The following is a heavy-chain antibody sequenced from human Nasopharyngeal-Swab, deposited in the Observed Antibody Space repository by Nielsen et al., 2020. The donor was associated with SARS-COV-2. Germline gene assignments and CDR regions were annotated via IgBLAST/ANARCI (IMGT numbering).Heavy chain of an antibody. CDR1: GGSIGSYY. CDR3: ARAPGTIAAAGTFYYYYMDV. CDR2: VYYTGNT. J-gene: IGHJ6*03. Sequence: SEILSLTSTVSGGSIGSYYWSRVRLSPGQGLEGIGYVYYTGNTKYNSSLKSRVTISVDRSKIQFSLRLTSVTAADTAVYYCARAPGTIAAAGTFYYYYMDVWGKGATVTVSS. V-gene: IGHV4-59*01. D-gene: IGHD6-13*01.